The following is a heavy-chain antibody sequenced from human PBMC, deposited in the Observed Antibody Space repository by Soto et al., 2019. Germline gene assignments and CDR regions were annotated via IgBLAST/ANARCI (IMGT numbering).Heavy chain of an antibody. CDR1: GGSISSFNW. Sequence: SETLSLTCAVSGGSISSFNWWSWVRQPPGKGLGWIGYIYYSGSTYYNPSLKSRVTISVDTSKNQFSLKLSSVTAADTAVYYCASNSYGYIFYYYWGQGTLVTVSS. D-gene: IGHD5-18*01. J-gene: IGHJ4*02. CDR3: ASNSYGYIFYYY. CDR2: IYYSGST. V-gene: IGHV4-4*02.